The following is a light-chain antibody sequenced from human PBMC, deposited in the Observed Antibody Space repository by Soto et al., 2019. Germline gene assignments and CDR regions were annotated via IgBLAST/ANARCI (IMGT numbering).Light chain of an antibody. CDR2: LGS. J-gene: IGKJ2*01. V-gene: IGKV2-28*01. Sequence: DIVMTQSPLSLPVTPGEPASMSCRSSQSLLHSNGYKYLDWYLQKPVQSPQLLIYLGSNRASGVPDRFNGSGSGTDFTLKITRVEAEDVGIYYCMQGLQTPSFGQGTKLEIK. CDR1: QSLLHSNGYKY. CDR3: MQGLQTPS.